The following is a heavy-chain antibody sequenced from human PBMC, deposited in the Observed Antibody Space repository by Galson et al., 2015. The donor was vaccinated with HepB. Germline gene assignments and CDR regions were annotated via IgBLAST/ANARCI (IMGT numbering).Heavy chain of an antibody. Sequence: SLRLSCAASGFTVSGIYLSWVRQAPGKGLEWVSVIYVDGNTYYADSVTGRFTISRDNSKHTLFLQMNSMRAEDTAMYYCAKDQGDGYVNYYYYYGMDVRGQGTTVTVSS. CDR3: AKDQGDGYVNYYYYYGMDV. V-gene: IGHV3-66*02. D-gene: IGHD5-18*01. CDR1: GFTVSGIY. CDR2: IYVDGNT. J-gene: IGHJ6*02.